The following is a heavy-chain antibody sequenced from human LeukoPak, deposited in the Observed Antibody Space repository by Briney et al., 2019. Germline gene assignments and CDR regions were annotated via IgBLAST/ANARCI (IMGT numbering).Heavy chain of an antibody. CDR2: IKHDGSED. V-gene: IGHV3-7*01. Sequence: GSLKLSCAASGFTFSNYWMTWVRQAPGTGLEWVANIKHDGSEDYYLDSVKGRFTISRDNAKSSMWLQMNSLRDEDTAVYYCARDAKLFLEWLLPPRGLYMDVWGKGTTVTVSS. CDR1: GFTFSNYW. D-gene: IGHD3-3*01. J-gene: IGHJ6*03. CDR3: ARDAKLFLEWLLPPRGLYMDV.